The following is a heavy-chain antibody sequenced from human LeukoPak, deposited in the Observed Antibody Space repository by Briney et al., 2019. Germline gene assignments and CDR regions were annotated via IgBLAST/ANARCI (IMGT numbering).Heavy chain of an antibody. Sequence: PSETLSLTCTVSGVSISSGSYYWSWIRQPAGKGLEWIGSMYHSGSTYYNPSLKSRVTISVDMSKNQFSLKLSSVTAADTAVYYCAREWELYFDYWGQGTLVTVSS. J-gene: IGHJ4*02. CDR3: AREWELYFDY. D-gene: IGHD1-26*01. CDR2: MYHSGST. CDR1: GVSISSGSYY. V-gene: IGHV4-39*07.